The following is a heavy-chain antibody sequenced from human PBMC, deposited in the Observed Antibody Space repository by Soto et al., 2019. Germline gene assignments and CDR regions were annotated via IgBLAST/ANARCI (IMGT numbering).Heavy chain of an antibody. CDR2: INHSGRT. Sequence: QVQLQQWGAGLLKPSETLSLTCAVYGGSFSGYYWSCIRQPPGKGLGWIGEINHSGRTNYNPSLKGRVTISVDTAKNQFSLKLSSVTAADTAVYYCARDLYSGSLDCWGQGTLVTVSS. V-gene: IGHV4-34*01. CDR1: GGSFSGYY. CDR3: ARDLYSGSLDC. J-gene: IGHJ4*02. D-gene: IGHD1-26*01.